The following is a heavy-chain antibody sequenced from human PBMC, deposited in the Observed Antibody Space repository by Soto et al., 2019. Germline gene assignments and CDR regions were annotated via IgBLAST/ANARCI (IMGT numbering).Heavy chain of an antibody. D-gene: IGHD2-21*02. CDR2: IYSGGST. V-gene: IGHV3-53*01. CDR3: ARSGMTYPYYYYGMDV. Sequence: PAGSLRLSCAASGFTDITNYMRCVRQAPGKGMEWVTVIYSGGSTYYADCVKGRFTIYRDNYKNTLYLQMNSLRAEDTAVYYCARSGMTYPYYYYGMDVWGQGTTVTVSS. CDR1: GFTDITNY. J-gene: IGHJ6*02.